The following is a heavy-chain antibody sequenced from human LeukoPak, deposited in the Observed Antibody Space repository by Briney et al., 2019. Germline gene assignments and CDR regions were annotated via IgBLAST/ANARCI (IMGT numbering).Heavy chain of an antibody. V-gene: IGHV3-48*01. CDR2: ISSSSATI. D-gene: IGHD3-22*01. CDR3: ATDREDYDSSGYYLSDAFDI. CDR1: GFTFSGYS. Sequence: GGSLRLSCAVSGFTFSGYSMKWDRQAPGKGLEWVSYISSSSATIYHADSVKGRFTVSRDHAKNSLYLQMDSLRVEDAAVYYCATDREDYDSSGYYLSDAFDIWGQGTMVTVSS. J-gene: IGHJ3*02.